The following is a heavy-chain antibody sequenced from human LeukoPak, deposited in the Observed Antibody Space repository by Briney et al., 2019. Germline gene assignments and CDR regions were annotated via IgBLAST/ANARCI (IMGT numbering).Heavy chain of an antibody. D-gene: IGHD3-22*01. CDR3: ARVMYYYDSSGYYVYYFDY. V-gene: IGHV4-4*07. CDR2: IYTSGST. CDR1: GGSISSYY. J-gene: IGHJ4*02. Sequence: PSETLSLTCTVSGGSISSYYWSWIRQPAGKELDWIGRIYTSGSTNYNPPLKSRVTMSVDTSKNQFSLKLSSVTAADTAVYYCARVMYYYDSSGYYVYYFDYWGQGTLVTVSS.